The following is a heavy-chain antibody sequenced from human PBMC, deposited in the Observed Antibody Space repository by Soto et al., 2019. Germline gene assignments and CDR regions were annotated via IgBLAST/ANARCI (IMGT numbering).Heavy chain of an antibody. CDR1: GYTFTSYG. J-gene: IGHJ6*02. Sequence: ASVKVSCKASGYTFTSYGISWVRQAPGQGLEWMGWISAYNGNTNYAQKLQGRVTMTTDTSTSTAYMELRSLRSDDTAVYYCARRQWLVGGYYYGMDVWGQGTTVPVSS. CDR2: ISAYNGNT. V-gene: IGHV1-18*01. D-gene: IGHD6-19*01. CDR3: ARRQWLVGGYYYGMDV.